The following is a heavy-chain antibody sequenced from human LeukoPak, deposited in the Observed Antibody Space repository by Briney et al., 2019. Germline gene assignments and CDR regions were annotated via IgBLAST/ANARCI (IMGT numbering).Heavy chain of an antibody. Sequence: GASVKVSCRASGYTFTSYDINWVRQATGQGLEWMGWMNPNSGNTGYAQKFQGRVTMTRDTSISTAYMELSRLRSDDTAVYYCARRMVRGVNKYSIFDYWGQGTLVTVSS. CDR3: ARRMVRGVNKYSIFDY. D-gene: IGHD3-10*01. J-gene: IGHJ4*02. V-gene: IGHV1-8*01. CDR1: GYTFTSYD. CDR2: MNPNSGNT.